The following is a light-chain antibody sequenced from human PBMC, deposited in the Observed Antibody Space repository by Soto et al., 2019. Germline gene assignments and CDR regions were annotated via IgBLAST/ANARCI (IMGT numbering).Light chain of an antibody. CDR2: EVR. J-gene: IGLJ3*02. CDR3: SSHSTTSTVRL. CDR1: YNL. V-gene: IGLV2-14*01. Sequence: QSALTQPASVSGSPGQSITISCSGAYNLVSWYQQHPGKAPKLMIFEVRNRPSGVSNRFSGSKSGNTASLTISGLQPEDEADYYCSSHSTTSTVRLFGGGTKLTVL.